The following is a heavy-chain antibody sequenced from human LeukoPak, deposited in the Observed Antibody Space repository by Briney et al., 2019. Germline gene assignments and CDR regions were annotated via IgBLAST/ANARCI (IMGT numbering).Heavy chain of an antibody. D-gene: IGHD6-13*01. CDR1: GGSFSGYY. J-gene: IGHJ4*02. V-gene: IGHV4-34*01. Sequence: KPSETLSLTCAVYGGSFSGYYWSWIRQPPGKGLEWIGEINHSGSTNYNPSLKSRVTISVDTSKNQFSLKLSSVTAADTAVYYCARQGQIAAAGDFDYWGQGTLVTVSS. CDR2: INHSGST. CDR3: ARQGQIAAAGDFDY.